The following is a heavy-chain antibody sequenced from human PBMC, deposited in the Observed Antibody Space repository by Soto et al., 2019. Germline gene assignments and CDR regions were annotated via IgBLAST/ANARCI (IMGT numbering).Heavy chain of an antibody. Sequence: QVQLQESGPGLVKPSQTLSLTCTVSGDSIKRDDYYWSWIRQPPGKGLEWIGYILYSGTTYYNPSLKSRLIISLDTSKKQFSLNLTSVTAADTAVYYCARDGGPLYYGMDFWAQGTTVTVSS. D-gene: IGHD3-10*01. V-gene: IGHV4-30-4*01. CDR1: GDSIKRDDYY. CDR2: ILYSGTT. CDR3: ARDGGPLYYGMDF. J-gene: IGHJ6*02.